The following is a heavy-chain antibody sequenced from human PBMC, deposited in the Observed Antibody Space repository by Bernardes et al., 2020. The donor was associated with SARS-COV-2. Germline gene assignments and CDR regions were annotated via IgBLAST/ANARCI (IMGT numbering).Heavy chain of an antibody. D-gene: IGHD3-22*01. CDR2: IKSRGDGGTT. Sequence: GGSLRLSCAASGFNFNKAWVSWVRQAPGKGLEWVGHIKSRGDGGTTDYAAPVKGRVTISRDDSRNTVFLQMSSLQTDDTAVYYCTTGVGISGYYPIKPADDGFAIWGQGTVVTVSS. CDR3: TTGVGISGYYPIKPADDGFAI. CDR1: GFNFNKAW. V-gene: IGHV3-15*01. J-gene: IGHJ3*02.